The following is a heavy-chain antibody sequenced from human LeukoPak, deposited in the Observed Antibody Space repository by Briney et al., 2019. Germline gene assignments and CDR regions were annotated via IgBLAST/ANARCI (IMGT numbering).Heavy chain of an antibody. CDR1: GYTFTAYY. CDR3: ARGKGTTVTTDSRRIDY. D-gene: IGHD4-17*01. V-gene: IGHV1-2*02. Sequence: VSVKVSCKASGYTFTAYYMHWVGPTPGQGLEWMGWINPKSGVKKYAQKFQGRVTMTSESSISTAYMELNKFRSDDTAMFYCARGKGTTVTTDSRRIDYWGQGALVTVSS. CDR2: INPKSGVK. J-gene: IGHJ4*02.